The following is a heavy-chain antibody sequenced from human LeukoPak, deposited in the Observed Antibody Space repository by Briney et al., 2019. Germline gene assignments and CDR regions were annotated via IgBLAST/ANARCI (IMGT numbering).Heavy chain of an antibody. CDR1: GFTFSNYL. V-gene: IGHV3-33*05. CDR2: FSYDGSEK. Sequence: GSLRLSCAASGFTFSNYLMHWVRQAPGKGLEWVAVFSYDGSEKYYADSVKGRFTISRDNSKNTLNLQMNSLRAEDTAVYYCAREVGREYYFDYWGQGTLVTVSS. D-gene: IGHD3-10*01. J-gene: IGHJ4*02. CDR3: AREVGREYYFDY.